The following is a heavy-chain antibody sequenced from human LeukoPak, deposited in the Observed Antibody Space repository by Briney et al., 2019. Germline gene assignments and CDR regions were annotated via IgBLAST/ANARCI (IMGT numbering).Heavy chain of an antibody. CDR1: GFTFSDDY. D-gene: IGHD5-12*01. V-gene: IGHV3-11*05. CDR3: ARGGGYENFDY. Sequence: GGSLRLSCAASGFTFSDDYMSWIRQAPGKGLEWVSCISSSSSYTNYADSVKGRFTISRDNAKNSLYLQMNSLRAEDTAVYYCARGGGYENFDYWGQGTLVTVSS. J-gene: IGHJ4*02. CDR2: ISSSSSYT.